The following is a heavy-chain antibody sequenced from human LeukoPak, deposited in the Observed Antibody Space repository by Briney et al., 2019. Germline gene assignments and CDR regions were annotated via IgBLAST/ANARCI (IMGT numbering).Heavy chain of an antibody. CDR1: GFTFSSYA. J-gene: IGHJ3*02. CDR2: ISGSGGST. D-gene: IGHD3-3*02. V-gene: IGHV3-23*01. Sequence: PGGSLRLSCAASGFTFSSYAMSWVREAPGKGLEWVSAISGSGGSTYYADSVKGRFTISRDNSKNTLYLQMNSRRAEDTAVYYCAKVPFLEWSRDAFDIWGQGTMVTVSS. CDR3: AKVPFLEWSRDAFDI.